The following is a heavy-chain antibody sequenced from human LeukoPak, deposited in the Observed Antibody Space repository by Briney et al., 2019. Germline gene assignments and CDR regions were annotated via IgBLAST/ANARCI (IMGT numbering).Heavy chain of an antibody. J-gene: IGHJ4*02. Sequence: RASVKVSCEASGGTFSSYAISWVRQAPGQGLEWMGRIIPILGIANYAQKFQGRVTITADKSTSTAYMKLSSLRSEDTAVYYCAREGTAMVPFDYWGQGTLVTVSS. CDR3: AREGTAMVPFDY. V-gene: IGHV1-69*04. CDR2: IIPILGIA. CDR1: GGTFSSYA. D-gene: IGHD5-18*01.